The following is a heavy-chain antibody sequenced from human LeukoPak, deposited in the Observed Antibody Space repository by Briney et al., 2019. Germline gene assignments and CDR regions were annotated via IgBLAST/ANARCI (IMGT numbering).Heavy chain of an antibody. D-gene: IGHD1-26*01. V-gene: IGHV4-39*01. J-gene: IGHJ6*03. CDR3: ARTIVGASYYYYYYMDV. CDR2: IYYSGST. Sequence: PSETLSLTCTVSGGSISSYYWGWIRQPPGKGLEWIGSIYYSGSTYYNPSLKSRVTISVDTSKNQFSLKLSSVTAADTAVYYCARTIVGASYYYYYYMDVWGKGTTVTVSS. CDR1: GGSISSYY.